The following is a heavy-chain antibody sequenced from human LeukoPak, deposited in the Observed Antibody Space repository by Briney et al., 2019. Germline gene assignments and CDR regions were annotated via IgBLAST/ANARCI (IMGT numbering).Heavy chain of an antibody. CDR1: GYSFIHYY. J-gene: IGHJ5*02. CDR2: IYPGDSET. V-gene: IGHV5-51*01. Sequence: GESLKISCKGSGYSFIHYYIAWVRQMPGKGLEWMGIIYPGDSETTYSPSFQGQVTISADKSISTAYLQWSSLKASDTATYYCARLAGTTDGIWFEPWGQGTLVTVSS. CDR3: ARLAGTTDGIWFEP. D-gene: IGHD1-7*01.